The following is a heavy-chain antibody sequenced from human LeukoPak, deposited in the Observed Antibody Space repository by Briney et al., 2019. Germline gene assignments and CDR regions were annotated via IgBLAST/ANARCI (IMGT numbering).Heavy chain of an antibody. Sequence: SETLSLTCAVYGGSFSGYYWSWIRQPPGKGLEWIGEINHSGSTNYNPSLKSRVTISVDTSKNQFSLKLSSVTAADTAVYYCALHLAGRVPLDYWGQGTLVTVSS. J-gene: IGHJ4*02. CDR3: ALHLAGRVPLDY. D-gene: IGHD1-26*01. V-gene: IGHV4-34*01. CDR1: GGSFSGYY. CDR2: INHSGST.